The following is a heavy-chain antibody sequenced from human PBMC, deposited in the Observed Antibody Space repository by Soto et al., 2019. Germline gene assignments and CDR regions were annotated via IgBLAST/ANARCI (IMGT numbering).Heavy chain of an antibody. J-gene: IGHJ4*02. CDR3: ARDNPRDYVWGSYRRPTYLDY. CDR2: IIPIFGTA. V-gene: IGHV1-69*01. CDR1: GGTFSSYA. D-gene: IGHD3-16*02. Sequence: QVQLVQSGAEVKKLGSSVKVSCTASGGTFSSYAISWVRQAPGQGLEWMGGIIPIFGTANYAQKFQGRVTITADESTSTAYMELSRLRSEDTAVYYGARDNPRDYVWGSYRRPTYLDYWCQGTLVTVSS.